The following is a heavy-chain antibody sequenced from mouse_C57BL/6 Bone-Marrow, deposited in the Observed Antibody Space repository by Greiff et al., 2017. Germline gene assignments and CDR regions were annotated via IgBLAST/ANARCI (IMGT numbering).Heavy chain of an antibody. D-gene: IGHD3-2*02. CDR2: IHPNSGST. CDR1: GYTFTSYW. J-gene: IGHJ3*01. CDR3: ARGSSSAY. V-gene: IGHV1-64*01. Sequence: VKLQQPGAELVKPGASVKLSCKASGYTFTSYWMHWVKQRPGQGLEWIGMIHPNSGSTNYNEKFKSKATLTVDKSSSTAYTQLSSLTSEDSAVYYCARGSSSAYWGQGTLVTVSA.